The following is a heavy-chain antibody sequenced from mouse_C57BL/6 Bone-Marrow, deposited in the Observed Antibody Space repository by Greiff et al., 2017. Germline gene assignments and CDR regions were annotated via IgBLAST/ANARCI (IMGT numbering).Heavy chain of an antibody. D-gene: IGHD2-2*01. CDR2: IYPRSGNT. Sequence: VQLQQSGAELARPGASVKLSCKASGYTFTSYGISWVKQRPGQGLEWIGEIYPRSGNTYYNEKFKGKATRTADKSSSTAYMELRSLTSEDSAVYFCASNGYHWYFDVWGTGTTVTVSS. CDR3: ASNGYHWYFDV. CDR1: GYTFTSYG. V-gene: IGHV1-81*01. J-gene: IGHJ1*03.